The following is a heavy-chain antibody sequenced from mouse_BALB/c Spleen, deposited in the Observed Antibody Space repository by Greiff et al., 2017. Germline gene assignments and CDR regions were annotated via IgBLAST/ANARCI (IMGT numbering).Heavy chain of an antibody. CDR1: GFTFSSYA. J-gene: IGHJ2*01. CDR3: ARQKGNYYFDY. CDR2: ISSGGSYT. Sequence: EVMLVESGGGLVKPGGSLKLSCAASGFTFSSYAMSWVRQTPEKRLEWVATISSGGSYTYYPDSVKGRFTISRDNAKNTLYLQMSSLRSEDTAMYYCARQKGNYYFDYWGQGTTLTVSS. V-gene: IGHV5-9-3*01. D-gene: IGHD2-1*01.